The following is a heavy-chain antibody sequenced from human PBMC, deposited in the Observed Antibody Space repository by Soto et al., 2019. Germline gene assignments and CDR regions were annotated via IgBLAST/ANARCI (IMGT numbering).Heavy chain of an antibody. J-gene: IGHJ5*02. CDR2: IYYSGST. V-gene: IGHV4-39*02. D-gene: IGHD2-15*01. CDR1: GGSISSSSYY. Sequence: SETLSLTCTVSGGSISSSSYYWGWIRQPPGKGLEWIGSIYYSGSTYYNPSLKSRVTISVDTSKNQFSLKLSSVTAADTAVYYCARDGRGVVVVAATRSWFDPWGQGTLVTVSS. CDR3: ARDGRGVVVVAATRSWFDP.